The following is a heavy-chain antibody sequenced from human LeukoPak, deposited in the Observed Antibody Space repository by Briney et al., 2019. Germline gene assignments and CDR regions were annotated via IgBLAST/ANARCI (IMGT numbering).Heavy chain of an antibody. CDR1: GLTFSSYE. Sequence: GGSLRLSCAASGLTFSSYEMNWVRQAPGKGLEWVSGINWSGSSIGYADSVKGRFTISRDNAKNSLYLQMNNLRGEDTAMYYCARESGPGYYNYYMDVWGKGTTVTISS. D-gene: IGHD1-14*01. V-gene: IGHV3-20*04. CDR3: ARESGPGYYNYYMDV. CDR2: INWSGSSI. J-gene: IGHJ6*03.